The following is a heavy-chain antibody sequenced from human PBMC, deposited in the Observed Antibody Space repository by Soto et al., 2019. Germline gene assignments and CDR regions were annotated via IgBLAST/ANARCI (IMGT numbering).Heavy chain of an antibody. CDR1: GFSLSSSDVG. D-gene: IGHD6-13*01. CDR2: IFWNDDE. J-gene: IGHJ5*02. Sequence: QITLKESGPTLVKPTQTLTLTCTFSGFSLSSSDVGVGWIRQPPGQALEWLALIFWNDDERYNPSQKSRLTITKDVSKNQGVLTMTDMDPVDTATYYCAHSRVFDWFDPWGQGTLVTVSS. V-gene: IGHV2-5*01. CDR3: AHSRVFDWFDP.